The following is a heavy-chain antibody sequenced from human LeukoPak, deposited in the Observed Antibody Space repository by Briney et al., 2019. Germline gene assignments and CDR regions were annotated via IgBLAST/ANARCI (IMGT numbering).Heavy chain of an antibody. Sequence: SGGSLRLSCAASGFTFSSYGMHWVRQAPGKGLEWVAVISYDGSNKYYADSVKGRFTISRDNSKNTLYLQMNSLRAEDTAVYYCAKSHLYYDFWSGSYWGQGTLVTVSS. CDR3: AKSHLYYDFWSGSY. CDR2: ISYDGSNK. CDR1: GFTFSSYG. V-gene: IGHV3-30*18. D-gene: IGHD3-3*01. J-gene: IGHJ4*02.